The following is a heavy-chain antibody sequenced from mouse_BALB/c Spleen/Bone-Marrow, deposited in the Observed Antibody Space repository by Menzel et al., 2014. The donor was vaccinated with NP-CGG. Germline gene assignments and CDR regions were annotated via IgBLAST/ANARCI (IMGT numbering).Heavy chain of an antibody. D-gene: IGHD2-14*01. CDR3: ARSRCFDN. CDR2: INPNTDGT. CDR1: GYTFTDYY. Sequence: EVQLQQSGPELVKPGTSVRMSCKASGYTFTDYYMIWVRQSHGKSLEWIGHINPNTDGTFYNQKFKGKATLTVDKSSSTAYMQLNSLTSEDSAVYYCARSRCFDNWGQGTTLTVSS. J-gene: IGHJ2*01. V-gene: IGHV1-26*01.